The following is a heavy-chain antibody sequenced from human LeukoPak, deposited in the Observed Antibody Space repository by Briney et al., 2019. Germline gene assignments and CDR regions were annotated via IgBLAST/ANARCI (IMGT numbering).Heavy chain of an antibody. CDR3: ASGSGSYRTPYYYMDV. D-gene: IGHD3-10*01. CDR2: IYSGGST. J-gene: IGHJ6*03. CDR1: GFTVSSNY. Sequence: PGGSLRLSCAASGFTVSSNYMSWVRQAPGKGLEWVSVIYSGGSTYYADSVKGRFTISRDNSKNTLYLQMNSLRAEDMAVYYCASGSGSYRTPYYYMDVWGTGTTVTVSS. V-gene: IGHV3-53*01.